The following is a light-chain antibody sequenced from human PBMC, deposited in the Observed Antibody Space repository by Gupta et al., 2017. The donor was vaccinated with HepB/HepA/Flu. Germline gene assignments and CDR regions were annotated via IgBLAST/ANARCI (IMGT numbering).Light chain of an antibody. CDR3: IQHNSYFS. V-gene: IGKV1-17*01. Sequence: DIRITQSPSSLSASLGDRVPIPCRASQGIRNDLGWYQQKPGKAPKRLIYAASSLQSGVPSRFSGSGSGTEFTLTISSLQPEDVAIYYCIQHNSYFSFGPGTKVDI. J-gene: IGKJ3*01. CDR2: AAS. CDR1: QGIRND.